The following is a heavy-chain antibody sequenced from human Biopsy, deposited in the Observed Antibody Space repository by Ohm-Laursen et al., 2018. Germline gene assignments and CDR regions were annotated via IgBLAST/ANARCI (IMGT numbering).Heavy chain of an antibody. CDR3: ARDKITYCTSTSCGYFGMDV. CDR2: INYRGNT. CDR1: GASIEDYY. J-gene: IGHJ6*02. D-gene: IGHD2-2*01. Sequence: SETLSLTWTVSGASIEDYYWTWIRQAPGKTLEWIASINYRGNTNYNPSLKSRVTMSAHTSTNQFSLKLTSVTAADTAVYYCARDKITYCTSTSCGYFGMDVWGQGTTVTVSS. V-gene: IGHV4-59*01.